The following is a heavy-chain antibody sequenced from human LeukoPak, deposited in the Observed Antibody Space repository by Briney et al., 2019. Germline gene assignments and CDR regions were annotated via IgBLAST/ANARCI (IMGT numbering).Heavy chain of an antibody. CDR2: ISAYNGNT. CDR3: ARVTGVTAIRYYFDY. CDR1: GYTFTSYG. V-gene: IGHV1-18*01. D-gene: IGHD2-21*02. J-gene: IGHJ4*02. Sequence: ASVKVSCKASGYTFTSYGISWVRQAPGQGLEWMGWISAYNGNTNCAQKLQGRVTMTTDTSTSTAYMELRSLRSDDTAVYYCARVTGVTAIRYYFDYWGQGTLVTVSS.